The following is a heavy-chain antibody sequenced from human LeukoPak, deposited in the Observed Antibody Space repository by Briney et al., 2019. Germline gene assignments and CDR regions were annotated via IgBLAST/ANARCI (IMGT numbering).Heavy chain of an antibody. CDR3: ARDRGEASSSGMDV. CDR1: GFTFSSYA. CDR2: ISSNGGST. J-gene: IGHJ6*02. D-gene: IGHD2-2*01. Sequence: GGSLRLSCAASGFTFSSYAMSWVRQAPGKGLEYVSAISSNGGSTYHVDSVKGGFTISRDNSKNTLYLQMGSLRTEDMAVYYCARDRGEASSSGMDVWGQGTTVIVSS. V-gene: IGHV3-64*02.